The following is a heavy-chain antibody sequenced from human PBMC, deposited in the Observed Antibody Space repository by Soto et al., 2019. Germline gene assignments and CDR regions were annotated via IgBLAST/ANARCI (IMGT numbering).Heavy chain of an antibody. CDR1: GFTFSTYA. J-gene: IGHJ4*02. CDR3: ARDRGWSLFDY. CDR2: ISGSGDST. Sequence: GGSLRLSCAASGFTFSTYAMNWVRQAPGKGLEWVSGISGSGDSTYYADSVKGRFTVSRDNSKNTLYLQMNSLRAEDTAVYYCARDRGWSLFDYWGQGTLVTVSS. V-gene: IGHV3-23*01. D-gene: IGHD6-19*01.